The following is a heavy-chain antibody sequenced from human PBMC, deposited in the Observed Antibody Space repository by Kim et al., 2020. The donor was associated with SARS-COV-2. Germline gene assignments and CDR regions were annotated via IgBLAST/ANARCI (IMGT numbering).Heavy chain of an antibody. CDR1: GGTFSSYA. D-gene: IGHD2-15*01. V-gene: IGHV1-69*13. J-gene: IGHJ4*02. Sequence: SVKVSCKASGGTFSSYAISWVRQAPGQGLEWMGGIIPIFGTANYAQKFQGRVTITADESTSTAYMELSSLRSEDTAVYYCARLGYCSGGSCYPPGDWGQGTLVTFSS. CDR3: ARLGYCSGGSCYPPGD. CDR2: IIPIFGTA.